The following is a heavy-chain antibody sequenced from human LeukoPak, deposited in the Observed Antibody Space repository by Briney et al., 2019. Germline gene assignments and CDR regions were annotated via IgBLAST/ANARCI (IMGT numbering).Heavy chain of an antibody. D-gene: IGHD6-19*01. V-gene: IGHV3-23*01. Sequence: PGGSLRLSCAASTFSFSRYPMGWVRQAPGKGLEWVSGISAGGDVTFHADPVTGRFTISRDNSKNTLYLQMNSLRAEDTAVYYCTRDLEQWLTGVHYYYYGMDVWGQGTTVTVSS. CDR1: TFSFSRYP. J-gene: IGHJ6*02. CDR3: TRDLEQWLTGVHYYYYGMDV. CDR2: ISAGGDVT.